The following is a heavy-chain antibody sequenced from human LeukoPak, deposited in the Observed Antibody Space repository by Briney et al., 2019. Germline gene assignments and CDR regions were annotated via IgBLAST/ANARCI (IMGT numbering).Heavy chain of an antibody. CDR1: GYTLTELS. CDR3: ATDLVRDDLIAPAALPFPY. V-gene: IGHV1-24*01. Sequence: GASVKVSCKVSGYTLTELSMHWVRQAPGKGLEWMGGFDPEDGETIYAQKFQGRVTMTEDTSTDTAYMELSRLRSEDTAVYYCATDLVRDDLIAPAALPFPYWGQGTLVTVSS. D-gene: IGHD6-13*01. J-gene: IGHJ4*02. CDR2: FDPEDGET.